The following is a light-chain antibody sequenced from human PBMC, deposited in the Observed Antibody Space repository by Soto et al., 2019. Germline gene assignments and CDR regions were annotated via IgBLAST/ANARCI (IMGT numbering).Light chain of an antibody. J-gene: IGLJ1*01. CDR1: SSNIGAGYD. Sequence: QLVLTQPPSVSGAPGQRVTISCTGSSSNIGAGYDVHWYQQLPGTAPKLLIYGNSNRPSGVPDRFSGSKSGTSASLASTGLQAEDEADYYCQSYDSSLSGSYVFGTGTKVTVL. CDR3: QSYDSSLSGSYV. V-gene: IGLV1-40*01. CDR2: GNS.